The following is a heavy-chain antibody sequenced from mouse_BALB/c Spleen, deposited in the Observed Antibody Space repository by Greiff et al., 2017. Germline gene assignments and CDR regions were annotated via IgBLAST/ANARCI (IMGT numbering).Heavy chain of an antibody. D-gene: IGHD4-1*01. J-gene: IGHJ4*01. CDR3: ASQTGRYYAMDY. CDR1: GFSLTIYG. CDR2: IWAGGST. V-gene: IGHV2-9*02. Sequence: QVQLQQSGPGLVAPSQSLSITCTVSGFSLTIYGVHWVRQPPGKGLEWLGVIWAGGSTNYNSALMSRLSISKDNSKSQVFLKMNSLQTDDTAMYYCASQTGRYYAMDYWGQGTSVTVSS.